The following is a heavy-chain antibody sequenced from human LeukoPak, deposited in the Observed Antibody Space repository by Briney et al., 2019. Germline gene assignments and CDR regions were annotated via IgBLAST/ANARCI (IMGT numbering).Heavy chain of an antibody. Sequence: RSGGSLRLSCAASGFTFSSYAMSWVRQAPGKGLEGVSAISGSGGITYYADSVKGRFTISRDNSKNTLYLQMNSLRAEDTAVYYCARGLDDSGSPLDYYYGMDVWGQGTTVTVSS. J-gene: IGHJ6*02. CDR1: GFTFSSYA. CDR3: ARGLDDSGSPLDYYYGMDV. V-gene: IGHV3-23*01. CDR2: ISGSGGIT. D-gene: IGHD1-26*01.